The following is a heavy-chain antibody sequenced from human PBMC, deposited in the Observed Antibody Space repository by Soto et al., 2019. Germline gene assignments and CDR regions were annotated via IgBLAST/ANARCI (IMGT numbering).Heavy chain of an antibody. J-gene: IGHJ4*02. CDR1: GVTFSTYA. V-gene: IGHV3-21*01. CDR2: ISAGSSNI. D-gene: IGHD6-6*01. Sequence: DVQLLESGGGLVQPGGSLRLSCIASGVTFSTYAMSWVRQAPGKGLEWVSSISAGSSNIYFAPSVKGRFTISRDNAKNLLFLQINSLRADDTAVYYCARQYPSSSRHFDHCGQGTLVAVSS. CDR3: ARQYPSSSRHFDH.